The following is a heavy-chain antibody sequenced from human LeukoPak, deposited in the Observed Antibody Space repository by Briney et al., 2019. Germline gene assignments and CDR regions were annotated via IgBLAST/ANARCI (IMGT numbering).Heavy chain of an antibody. D-gene: IGHD4-11*01. Sequence: GGSLRLSCAASRFTFSSYAMSWVRQAPGKGLEWVSAISGSGGSTYYADSVKGRFTISRDKSKNTLYLQMNSLRAEDTAVYYCAKDLTTGDYFDYWGQGTLVTVSS. CDR3: AKDLTTGDYFDY. J-gene: IGHJ4*02. CDR2: ISGSGGST. CDR1: RFTFSSYA. V-gene: IGHV3-23*01.